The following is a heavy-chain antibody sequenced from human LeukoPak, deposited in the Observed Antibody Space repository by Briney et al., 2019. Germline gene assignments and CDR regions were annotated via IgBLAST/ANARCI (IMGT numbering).Heavy chain of an antibody. CDR3: AKGGRIAAAGYFDY. CDR2: IKQDGSEK. J-gene: IGHJ4*02. Sequence: GGSLRLSCAASGFTFSSYWMSWVRQAPGKGLEWVANIKQDGSEKYYVDSVKGRFTISRDNAKNSLYLQMNSLRAEDTAVYYCAKGGRIAAAGYFDYWGQGTLVTVSS. CDR1: GFTFSSYW. V-gene: IGHV3-7*01. D-gene: IGHD6-13*01.